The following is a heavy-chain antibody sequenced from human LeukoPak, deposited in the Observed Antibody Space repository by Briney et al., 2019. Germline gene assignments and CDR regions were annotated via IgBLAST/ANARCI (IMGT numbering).Heavy chain of an antibody. CDR3: ARSPYYNGTGSQDYFDY. CDR2: VSISGDT. D-gene: IGHD3-10*01. CDR1: GFNFRRLE. V-gene: IGHV3-48*03. Sequence: GGSLRLSRATSGFNFRRLEMNWVGQAPGKGRDWVSLVSISGDTNCANSVMGRFTIFRVNTKNSLYLQMINLSAEDTAVSDWARSPYYNGTGSQDYFDYWGQGALVTVSS. J-gene: IGHJ4*02.